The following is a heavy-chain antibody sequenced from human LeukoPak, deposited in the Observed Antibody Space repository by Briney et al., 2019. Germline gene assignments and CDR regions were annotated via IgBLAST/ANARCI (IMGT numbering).Heavy chain of an antibody. D-gene: IGHD3-16*01. CDR2: VMSGRGST. CDR1: GFGVSTYS. V-gene: IGHV3-11*05. J-gene: IGHJ4*02. Sequence: GGSLRLSCAPLGFGVSTYSTSWFRQSPGKGSKWVSYVMSGRGSTNYADSVKGRFTISRDNANNSVALQLDGLRADDTAVYFCTRERRGSYYAFESWGQGTLVTVSS. CDR3: TRERRGSYYAFES.